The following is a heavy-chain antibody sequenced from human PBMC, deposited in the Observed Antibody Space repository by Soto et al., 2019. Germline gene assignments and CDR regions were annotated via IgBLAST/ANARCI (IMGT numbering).Heavy chain of an antibody. CDR3: AREYSSSQIGWFDP. J-gene: IGHJ5*02. CDR2: IYYSGST. CDR1: GGSISSGGYY. Sequence: QVQLQESGPGLVQPSQTLSLTCTVSGGSISSGGYYWSWIRQHPGKGLEWIGYIYYSGSTYYNPSLKSRVTISVDTSKNQLALKLSSVTAADTAVYYCAREYSSSQIGWFDPWGQGTLVTVSS. D-gene: IGHD6-13*01. V-gene: IGHV4-31*03.